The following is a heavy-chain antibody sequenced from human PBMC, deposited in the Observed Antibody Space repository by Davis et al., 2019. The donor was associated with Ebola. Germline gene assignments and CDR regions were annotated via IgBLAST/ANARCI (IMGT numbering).Heavy chain of an antibody. CDR2: IYPGESDT. V-gene: IGHV5-51*01. CDR1: GYSFTSYW. Sequence: KVSCKGSGYSFTSYWIGWVRHMPGKSLEWMVIIYPGESDTRYSTSFQGHVTISADKSISTAYLQWSSLKASDTAISFCARHEKHLSWFDTWGQGTLVTVSS. J-gene: IGHJ5*02. CDR3: ARHEKHLSWFDT.